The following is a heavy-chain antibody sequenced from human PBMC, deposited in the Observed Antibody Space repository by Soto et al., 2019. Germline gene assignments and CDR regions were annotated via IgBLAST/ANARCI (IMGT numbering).Heavy chain of an antibody. CDR2: INHSGST. J-gene: IGHJ6*03. V-gene: IGHV4-34*01. Sequence: SETLSLTCAVYGGSFSGYYWSWIRQPPGKGLEWIGEINHSGSTNYNPSLKSRVTISVDTSKNQFSLKLSSVTAADTAVYYCTTAGREDIVVVPAAHDYYYMDVWGKGTTVTVSS. CDR3: TTAGREDIVVVPAAHDYYYMDV. D-gene: IGHD2-2*01. CDR1: GGSFSGYY.